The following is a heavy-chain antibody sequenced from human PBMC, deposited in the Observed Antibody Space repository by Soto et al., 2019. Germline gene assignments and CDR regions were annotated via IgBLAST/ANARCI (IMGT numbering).Heavy chain of an antibody. J-gene: IGHJ4*02. D-gene: IGHD4-17*01. CDR3: ARRAGNSVTTYYFDL. CDR1: GFTFSNYW. CDR2: IRQDGSER. Sequence: GSLRLSCVGSGFTFSNYWMSWVRQAPGKGLEWVSNIRQDGSERSYVDSARGRFTISRDNNKRSVYLQMDSLGPEDTAVYYCARRAGNSVTTYYFDLWGQGTLVTVSS. V-gene: IGHV3-7*03.